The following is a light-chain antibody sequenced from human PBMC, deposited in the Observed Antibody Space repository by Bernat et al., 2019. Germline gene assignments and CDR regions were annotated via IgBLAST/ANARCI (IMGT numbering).Light chain of an antibody. CDR3: MQTQQTPYT. CDR2: LGS. J-gene: IGKJ2*01. CDR1: QTLRHANGKNF. V-gene: IGKV2-28*01. Sequence: DIVLTQIPLSLPVTPGESASISCRSSQTLRHANGKNFLDWYLQKPGQSPHLLIYLGSNRASGVPDRFSGSGSGTDFTLRINRVEAEDVGVYYCMQTQQTPYTFGQRTNLEIK.